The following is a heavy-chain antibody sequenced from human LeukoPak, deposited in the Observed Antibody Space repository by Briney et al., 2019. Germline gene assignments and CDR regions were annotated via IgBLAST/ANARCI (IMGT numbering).Heavy chain of an antibody. CDR2: IYYSGST. CDR3: ARVTYYDFWSGPYYFDY. D-gene: IGHD3-3*01. V-gene: IGHV4-59*01. Sequence: PSKTLSLTCTVSGGSISSYYWSWIRQPPGKGLEWIGYIYYSGSTNYNPSLKSRVTISVDTSKNQFSLKLSSVTAADTAVYYCARVTYYDFWSGPYYFDYWGQGTLVTVSS. J-gene: IGHJ4*02. CDR1: GGSISSYY.